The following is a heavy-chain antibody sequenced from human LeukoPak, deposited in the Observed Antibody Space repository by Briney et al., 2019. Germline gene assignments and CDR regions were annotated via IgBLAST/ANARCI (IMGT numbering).Heavy chain of an antibody. Sequence: RGSLRLSCVASGFTVGATDMYWVRRAPGKRLEWVAVLKHDDEIHYMDSVRGRFTISRDNSKNTLLLDMDGLRPEDTATYYCTKIGPVSGTIDYWGQGTLVTVSS. CDR3: TKIGPVSGTIDY. D-gene: IGHD1-26*01. V-gene: IGHV3-30*18. CDR1: GFTVGATD. CDR2: LKHDDEI. J-gene: IGHJ4*02.